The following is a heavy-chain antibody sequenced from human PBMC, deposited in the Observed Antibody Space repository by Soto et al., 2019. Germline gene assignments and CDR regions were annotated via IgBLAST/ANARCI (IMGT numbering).Heavy chain of an antibody. CDR1: GGSISSSSYY. V-gene: IGHV4-39*01. D-gene: IGHD2-15*01. Sequence: QLQLQESGPGLVKPSETLSLTCTVSGGSISSSSYYWGWIRQPPGKGLEWIGSIYYSGSTYYNPSLKSRVTISVDTSKNQFSLKLSSVTAADTAVYYCARDPGYCSGGSCYSYYFDYWGQGTLVTVSS. CDR3: ARDPGYCSGGSCYSYYFDY. J-gene: IGHJ4*02. CDR2: IYYSGST.